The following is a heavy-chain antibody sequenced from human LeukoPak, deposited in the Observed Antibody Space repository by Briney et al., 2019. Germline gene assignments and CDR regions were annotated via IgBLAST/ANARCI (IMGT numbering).Heavy chain of an antibody. D-gene: IGHD5-18*01. V-gene: IGHV3-30*04. CDR2: ISYDGSNK. Sequence: GRSLRLSCAASGFTFSSYAMHWVRQAPGKGLEWVAVISYDGSNKYYEDSVKGRFTISRDNSKNTLYLQMNSLRAEDTAVYYCAPDVDTAMVDFDYWGQGTLVTVSS. J-gene: IGHJ4*02. CDR1: GFTFSSYA. CDR3: APDVDTAMVDFDY.